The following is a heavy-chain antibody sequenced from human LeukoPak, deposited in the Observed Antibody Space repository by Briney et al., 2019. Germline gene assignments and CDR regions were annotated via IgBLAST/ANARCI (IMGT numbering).Heavy chain of an antibody. D-gene: IGHD3-9*01. J-gene: IGHJ6*02. CDR2: IKQDGSEK. CDR3: AGRSPYFDWLSPGPYGMDV. CDR1: GFTFSSYW. Sequence: PGGSLRLSCAASGFTFSSYWMSWVRQAPGKGLEWVANIKQDGSEKYYVDSVKGRFTISRDNAKNSLYLQMNSLRAEDTAVYYCAGRSPYFDWLSPGPYGMDVWGQGTTVTVSS. V-gene: IGHV3-7*01.